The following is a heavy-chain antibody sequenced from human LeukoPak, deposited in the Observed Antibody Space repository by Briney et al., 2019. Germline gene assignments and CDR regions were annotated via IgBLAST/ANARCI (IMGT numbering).Heavy chain of an antibody. Sequence: GGSLRLSCAASGFTFSSYAMHWVRQAPGKGLEWVAVISYDGSNKYYADSVKGRFTISRDNSKSTLYLQMNGLRPEDTAVYYCARVVEGGYSYGYGDYWGQGTLVSVSS. D-gene: IGHD5-18*01. CDR3: ARVVEGGYSYGYGDY. CDR2: ISYDGSNK. J-gene: IGHJ4*02. CDR1: GFTFSSYA. V-gene: IGHV3-30-3*01.